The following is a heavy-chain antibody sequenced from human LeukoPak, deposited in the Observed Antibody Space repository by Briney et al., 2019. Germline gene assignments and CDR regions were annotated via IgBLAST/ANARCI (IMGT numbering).Heavy chain of an antibody. Sequence: SVKVSCKASGGTFSSYAISWVRQAPGQGLEWMGRIIPILGIANYAQKFQGRVTITADKSTSTAYMELSSLRSEDTAVYYCARDGYRDAFDIWGQGTMVTVYS. CDR3: ARDGYRDAFDI. CDR2: IIPILGIA. J-gene: IGHJ3*02. CDR1: GGTFSSYA. V-gene: IGHV1-69*04. D-gene: IGHD1-1*01.